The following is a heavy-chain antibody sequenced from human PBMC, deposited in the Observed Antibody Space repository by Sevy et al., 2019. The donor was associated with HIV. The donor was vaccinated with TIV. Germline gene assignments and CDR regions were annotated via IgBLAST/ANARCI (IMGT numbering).Heavy chain of an antibody. V-gene: IGHV3-64*02. Sequence: GGSLRLSCAASGFTFSSYAMHWVRQAPGKGLEYVSAISSNGGSTYYADSVKGRFTISRDNSKNTLYLQMGSLRAEDMAVYYCAREEMGTRTGAFDIWGQGTMVTVSS. D-gene: IGHD7-27*01. CDR1: GFTFSSYA. J-gene: IGHJ3*02. CDR2: ISSNGGST. CDR3: AREEMGTRTGAFDI.